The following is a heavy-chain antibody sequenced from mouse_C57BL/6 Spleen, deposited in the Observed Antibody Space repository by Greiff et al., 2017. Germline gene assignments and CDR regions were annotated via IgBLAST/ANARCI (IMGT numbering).Heavy chain of an antibody. V-gene: IGHV1-5*01. CDR2: IYPGNSDT. Sequence: EVQLQQSGTVLARPGASVKMSCKTSGYTFTSYWMHWVKQRPGQGLEWIGAIYPGNSDTSYNQKFKGKAKLTAVTSASTAYMELSSLTNEDSAVYYSKTRDGNNWYFDVWGTGTTVTVSS. D-gene: IGHD2-1*01. J-gene: IGHJ1*03. CDR3: KTRDGNNWYFDV. CDR1: GYTFTSYW.